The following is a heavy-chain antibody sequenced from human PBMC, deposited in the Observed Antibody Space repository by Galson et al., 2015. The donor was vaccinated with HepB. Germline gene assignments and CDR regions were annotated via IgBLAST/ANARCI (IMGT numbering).Heavy chain of an antibody. V-gene: IGHV3-30*18. CDR3: AKDAYYYDSSGYLSYFDF. Sequence: SLRLSCAASGFNFKTFGMLWVRQAPGKGLEWVAVISYDGTSPYYADSVKGRFTISRDNSKNTLYLQMSSLTAEDTAVYFCAKDAYYYDSSGYLSYFDFWGQGTLVTVSS. CDR2: ISYDGTSP. J-gene: IGHJ4*02. D-gene: IGHD3-22*01. CDR1: GFNFKTFG.